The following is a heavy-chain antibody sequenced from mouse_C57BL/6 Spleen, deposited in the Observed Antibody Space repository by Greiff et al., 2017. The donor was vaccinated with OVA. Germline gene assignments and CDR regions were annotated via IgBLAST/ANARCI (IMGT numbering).Heavy chain of an antibody. D-gene: IGHD1-1*01. CDR3: ARDAGSSRTWFAY. Sequence: QLQQSGAELARPGASVKLSCKASGYTFTSYGISWVKQRTGQGLEWIGEIYPRSGNTYYNEKFKGKATLTADKSSSTAYMELRSLTSEDSAVYFCARDAGSSRTWFAYWGQGTLVTVSA. V-gene: IGHV1-81*01. CDR1: GYTFTSYG. J-gene: IGHJ3*01. CDR2: IYPRSGNT.